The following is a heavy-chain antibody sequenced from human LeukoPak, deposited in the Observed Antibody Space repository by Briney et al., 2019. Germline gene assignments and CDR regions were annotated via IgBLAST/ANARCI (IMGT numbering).Heavy chain of an antibody. CDR2: ISYDGSNK. V-gene: IGHV3-30*04. CDR1: GFTFSSYA. Sequence: GGSLRPSCAASGFTFSSYAMHWVRQAPGKGLEWVAVISYDGSNKYYADSVKGRFTISRDNSKNTLYLQMNSLRAEDTAVYYFARGIVVVVAATSNWFDPWGQGTLVTVSS. D-gene: IGHD2-15*01. CDR3: ARGIVVVVAATSNWFDP. J-gene: IGHJ5*02.